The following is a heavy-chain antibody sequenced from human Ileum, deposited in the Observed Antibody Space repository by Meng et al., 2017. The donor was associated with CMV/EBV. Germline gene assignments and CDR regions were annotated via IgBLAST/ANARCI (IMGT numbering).Heavy chain of an antibody. CDR1: GWSFSNYY. D-gene: IGHD5-24*01. J-gene: IGHJ5*02. Sequence: QVQEGGAGLLNPSERLAFPCGVYGWSFSNYYWSWIRQSPGKGLEWIGKIHPSGSTYYNPSLNSRVTMSVDTSKNQFSLNLRSVTAADTAVYYCSRGADAYKSGRSWGQGTLVTVSS. CDR3: SRGADAYKSGRS. CDR2: IHPSGST. V-gene: IGHV4-34*01.